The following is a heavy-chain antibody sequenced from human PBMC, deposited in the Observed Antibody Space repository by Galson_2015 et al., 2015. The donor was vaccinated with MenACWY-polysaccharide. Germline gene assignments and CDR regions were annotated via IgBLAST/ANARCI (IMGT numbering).Heavy chain of an antibody. CDR3: AIQAWGRFNY. CDR2: IKGDGSET. D-gene: IGHD7-27*01. V-gene: IGHV3-7*03. J-gene: IGHJ4*02. CDR1: GLTFSSHW. Sequence: SLRLSCAASGLTFSSHWMSWVRQAPGKGLEWVANIKGDGSETYYVESMKGRFTISRDNAKNSLYLQMNSLRVEDTAVYYCAIQAWGRFNYWGQGALVTVSS.